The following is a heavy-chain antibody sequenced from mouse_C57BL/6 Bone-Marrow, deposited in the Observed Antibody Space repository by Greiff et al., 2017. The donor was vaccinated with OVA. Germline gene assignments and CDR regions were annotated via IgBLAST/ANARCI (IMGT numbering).Heavy chain of an antibody. CDR3: ARDRYYGSSRYFDV. V-gene: IGHV5-16*01. CDR2: INYDGSST. D-gene: IGHD1-1*01. CDR1: GFTFSDYY. Sequence: EVKLMESEGGLVQPGSSMKLSCTASGFTFSDYYMAWVRQVPEKGLEWVAKINYDGSSTYYLDSLKSRFIISRDNAKNILYLQMSSLTSEDTATYYCARDRYYGSSRYFDVWGTGTTVTVSS. J-gene: IGHJ1*03.